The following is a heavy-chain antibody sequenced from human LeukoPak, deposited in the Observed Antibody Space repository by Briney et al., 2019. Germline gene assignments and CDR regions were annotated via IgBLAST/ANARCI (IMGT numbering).Heavy chain of an antibody. CDR1: GFTFSSYA. Sequence: PGGSLRLSCAASGFTFSSYAMHWVRQAPGKGLEWVAVISYDGSKKYYADSVKGRFTISRDNSKNTLYLQMNSLRAEDTAVYYCARDEDSYGYSSSWYDYWGQGTLVTVSS. J-gene: IGHJ4*02. V-gene: IGHV3-30*04. D-gene: IGHD6-13*01. CDR2: ISYDGSKK. CDR3: ARDEDSYGYSSSWYDY.